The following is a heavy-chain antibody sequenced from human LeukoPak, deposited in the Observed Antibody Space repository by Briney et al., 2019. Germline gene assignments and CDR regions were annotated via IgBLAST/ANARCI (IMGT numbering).Heavy chain of an antibody. D-gene: IGHD1-26*01. J-gene: IGHJ4*02. CDR2: IYHSGST. Sequence: SETLSLTCAVSGGSISSGGYSWSWIRQPPGKGLEWIGYIYHSGSTYYNPSLKSRVTISVDTSKNQFSLKLSSVTAADTAVYYCARVEWELQAFDYWGQGTLVTVSS. CDR1: GGSISSGGYS. V-gene: IGHV4-30-2*01. CDR3: ARVEWELQAFDY.